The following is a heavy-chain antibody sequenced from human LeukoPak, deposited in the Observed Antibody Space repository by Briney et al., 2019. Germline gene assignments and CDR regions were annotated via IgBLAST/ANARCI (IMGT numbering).Heavy chain of an antibody. J-gene: IGHJ3*02. CDR2: ISSSSSYI. CDR3: AKGTTVVSDDAFDI. Sequence: GGSLRLSCAASGFTFSSYSMNWVRQAPGKGLEWVSSISSSSSYIYYADPVKGRFTISRDNAKNSLYLRMNSLRAEDTAVYYCAKGTTVVSDDAFDIWGQGTVVTVSS. V-gene: IGHV3-21*04. CDR1: GFTFSSYS. D-gene: IGHD4-23*01.